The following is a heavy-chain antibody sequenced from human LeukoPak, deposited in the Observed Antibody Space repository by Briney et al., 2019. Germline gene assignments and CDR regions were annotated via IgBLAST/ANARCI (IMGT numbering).Heavy chain of an antibody. CDR2: IIRIFGTA. CDR1: GGTFSSYA. CDR3: ATAHDYGERTYYYYYMDV. J-gene: IGHJ6*03. D-gene: IGHD4-17*01. V-gene: IGHV1-69*01. Sequence: SVKVSCKASGGTFSSYAISWVRQAPGQGLEWMGGIIRIFGTANYAQKFQGRVTITADESTSTAYMELSSLRSEDTAVYYCATAHDYGERTYYYYYMDVWGKGTTVTVSS.